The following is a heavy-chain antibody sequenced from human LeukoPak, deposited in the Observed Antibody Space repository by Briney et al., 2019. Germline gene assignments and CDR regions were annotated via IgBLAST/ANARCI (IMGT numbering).Heavy chain of an antibody. CDR3: AYSGSHPWYYYMDV. CDR1: GGTFSSYA. D-gene: IGHD1-26*01. V-gene: IGHV1-69*05. J-gene: IGHJ6*03. CDR2: IIPIFGTA. Sequence: ASVKVSCKASGGTFSSYAISWVRQAPGQGLEWMGGIIPIFGTANYAQKFQGRVTITTDESTSTAYMELSSLRSEDTAVYYCAYSGSHPWYYYMDVWGKGTTVTVSS.